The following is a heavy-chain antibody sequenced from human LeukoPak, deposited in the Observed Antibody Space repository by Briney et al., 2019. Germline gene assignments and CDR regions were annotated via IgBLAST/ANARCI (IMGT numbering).Heavy chain of an antibody. V-gene: IGHV1-2*02. D-gene: IGHD1-26*01. CDR1: GYTFTGYY. CDR3: ARDTRRWELLGFDY. CDR2: INPNSGGT. Sequence: ASVKVSCKASGYTFTGYYMHWVRQAPGQGLEWMGWINPNSGGTNYAQKFQGRVTMTRDTSISTAYMELSRLRSDDTAVYYCARDTRRWELLGFDYWGHGTLVTVSS. J-gene: IGHJ4*01.